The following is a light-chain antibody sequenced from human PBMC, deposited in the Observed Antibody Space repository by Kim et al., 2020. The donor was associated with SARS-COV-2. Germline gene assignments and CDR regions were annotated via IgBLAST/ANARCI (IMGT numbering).Light chain of an antibody. CDR1: SSAVGSYDR. Sequence: GQSVNISCTGTSSAVGSYDRVSWYQQPPGTAPKVMIYEVSNRPSGVPDRFSGSKSGNTASLTISGLQAEDEADYYCSSYTSNSTWVFGGGTQLTVL. J-gene: IGLJ3*02. V-gene: IGLV2-18*02. CDR2: EVS. CDR3: SSYTSNSTWV.